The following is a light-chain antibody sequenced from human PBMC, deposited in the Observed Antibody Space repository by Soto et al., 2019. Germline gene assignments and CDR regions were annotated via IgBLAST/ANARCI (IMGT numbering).Light chain of an antibody. Sequence: EVVMSPSACTLSWSPRARPSLSCRASQSVGSSYLAWYQQKPGQAPRLLIYNTSNRATGIPDRFSGSGSGTDFTLTISRLEPEDFAVYYCHQYCTSPLVTFCQGTLLEI. CDR1: QSVGSSY. V-gene: IGKV3-20*01. CDR3: HQYCTSPLVT. J-gene: IGKJ5*01. CDR2: NTS.